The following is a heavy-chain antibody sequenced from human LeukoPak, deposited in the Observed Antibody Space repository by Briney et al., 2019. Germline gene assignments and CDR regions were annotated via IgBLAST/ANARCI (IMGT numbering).Heavy chain of an antibody. V-gene: IGHV4-39*01. CDR2: IYYSGST. J-gene: IGHJ4*02. CDR3: ARQRRGGYSFHFDY. CDR1: GGSISSSSYY. Sequence: SSETLSLTCTVSGGSISSSSYYWGWIRQPPGKGLEWIGSIYYSGSTYYHPSLKSRVTISVDTSKNQFSHKLSFVTAADTTVYYCARQRRGGYSFHFDYWGQGTLVTVSS. D-gene: IGHD4-11*01.